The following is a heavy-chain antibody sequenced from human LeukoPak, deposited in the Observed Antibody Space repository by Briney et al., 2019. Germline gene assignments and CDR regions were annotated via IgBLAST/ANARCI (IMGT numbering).Heavy chain of an antibody. Sequence: GGSLRLSCAASGFTFDDYAMHWVRQAPGKGLEWVSLISGDGGSTYYADSVKGRFTISRDNSKNSLYLQMTSLRTEDTALYYCAKDISAYGRAYFDYWGQGSLVTVSS. J-gene: IGHJ4*02. CDR1: GFTFDDYA. CDR2: ISGDGGST. V-gene: IGHV3-43*02. D-gene: IGHD2-21*01. CDR3: AKDISAYGRAYFDY.